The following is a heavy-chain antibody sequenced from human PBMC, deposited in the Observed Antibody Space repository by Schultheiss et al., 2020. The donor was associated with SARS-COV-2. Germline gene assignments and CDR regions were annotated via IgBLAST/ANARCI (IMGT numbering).Heavy chain of an antibody. D-gene: IGHD2-2*01. J-gene: IGHJ3*02. CDR1: GFTFSSYW. V-gene: IGHV3-23*01. CDR3: AREVEGVVVPAALDAFDI. CDR2: ISGSGGST. Sequence: GGSLRLSCAASGFTFSSYWMSWVRQAPGKGLEWVSAISGSGGSTYYADSVKGRFTISRDNSKNTLYLQMNSLRAEDTAVYYCAREVEGVVVPAALDAFDIWGQGTMVTVSS.